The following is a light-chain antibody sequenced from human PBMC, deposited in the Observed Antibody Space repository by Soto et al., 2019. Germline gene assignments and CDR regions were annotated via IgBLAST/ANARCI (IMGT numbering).Light chain of an antibody. CDR3: QPYGSSPPLA. J-gene: IGKJ4*01. CDR2: GAS. V-gene: IGKV3-20*01. Sequence: EFVLTQSPGTLSLSPGERATLSCRASQSVGSNSLAWYQQKPGQAPRILIYGASTRATGIPDRFSGSGSGTDFTLTISRLEPEDFAVSYCQPYGSSPPLAFGGGTKVEIK. CDR1: QSVGSNS.